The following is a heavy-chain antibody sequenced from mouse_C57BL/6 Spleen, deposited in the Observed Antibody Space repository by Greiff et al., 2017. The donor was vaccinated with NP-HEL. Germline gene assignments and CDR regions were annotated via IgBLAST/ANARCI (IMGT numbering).Heavy chain of an antibody. CDR3: ARDRLQAMDY. J-gene: IGHJ4*01. D-gene: IGHD2-2*01. CDR2: ISDGGSYT. Sequence: EVQLVESGGGLVKPGGSLKLSCAASGFTFSSYAMSWVRQTPEKRLEWVATISDGGSYTYYPDNVKGRFTISRDNAKNNLYLQMSHLKSEDTAMYYCARDRLQAMDYWGQGTSVTVSS. V-gene: IGHV5-4*01. CDR1: GFTFSSYA.